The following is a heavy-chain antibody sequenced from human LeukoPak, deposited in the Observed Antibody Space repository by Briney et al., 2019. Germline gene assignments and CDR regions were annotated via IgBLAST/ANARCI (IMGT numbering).Heavy chain of an antibody. CDR2: MNPNSGNT. CDR3: ARGQKETIFGLVILLGYYMDV. Sequence: ASVKVSCKASGYTFTDYDINWVRQATGQGLEWMGWMNPNSGNTGYAQKFQDRVTMTRNNSISTAYMELSSLSSEDTAVYYCARGQKETIFGLVILLGYYMDVWGKGTTVTVSS. D-gene: IGHD3-3*01. CDR1: GYTFTDYD. V-gene: IGHV1-8*01. J-gene: IGHJ6*03.